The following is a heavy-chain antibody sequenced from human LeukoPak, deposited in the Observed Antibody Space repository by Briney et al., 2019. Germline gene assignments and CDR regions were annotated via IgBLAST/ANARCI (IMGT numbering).Heavy chain of an antibody. V-gene: IGHV3-23*01. CDR1: GFTFSTYA. CDR3: AKSERFYSSGSTCYPNWFNP. CDR2: ISGSSAYT. D-gene: IGHD2-15*01. Sequence: GGSLRLSCAASGFTFSTYAMNWVRQAPGKGLEWVSAISGSSAYTNYADSVKGRFTLSRDNSKNTLYLHMNRLRAEDTAVYYCAKSERFYSSGSTCYPNWFNPWGHGNLVTVS. J-gene: IGHJ5*02.